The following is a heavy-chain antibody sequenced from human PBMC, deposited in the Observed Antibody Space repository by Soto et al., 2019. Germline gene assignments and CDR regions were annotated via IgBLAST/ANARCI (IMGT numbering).Heavy chain of an antibody. CDR2: MSHSGGT. D-gene: IGHD1-1*01. Sequence: QVQLQQWGAGLLKPSETLSLTCAVYGGFVSSGSYYWSWIRQPPGKGLEWIGEMSHSGGTHFNPSRKSGVTISVDTCKNQFSLKMSSVTAADTALYYCARVERGTATTVVDAFDIWGPGTMVTVSS. V-gene: IGHV4-34*01. CDR1: GGFVSSGSYY. J-gene: IGHJ3*02. CDR3: ARVERGTATTVVDAFDI.